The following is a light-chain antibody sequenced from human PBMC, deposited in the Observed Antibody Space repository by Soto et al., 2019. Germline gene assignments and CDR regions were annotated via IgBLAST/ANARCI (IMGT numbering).Light chain of an antibody. V-gene: IGKV3-20*01. CDR1: RSVSSNY. Sequence: EIVLTQSPGTLSLSPGEKATLSCRASRSVSSNYLAWYQQKPGQAPRPLIYGASSRAIGIPDRFSGSGSGTDFTLTISRLEPEDFAVYYCQQYGSLPWTFGQGIKV. CDR3: QQYGSLPWT. CDR2: GAS. J-gene: IGKJ1*01.